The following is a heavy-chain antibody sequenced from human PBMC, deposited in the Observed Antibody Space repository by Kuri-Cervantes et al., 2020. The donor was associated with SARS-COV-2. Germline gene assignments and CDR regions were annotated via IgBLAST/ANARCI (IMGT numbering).Heavy chain of an antibody. Sequence: GGSLRLSCAASGFTFSSYAMHWVRQAPGKGLEWVAVISYDGNLKSYADSVKGRFTLSRDNSKNGLFLHMTSLRVGDTGVYYCARRDSTAIDRWGQGTLVTVSS. J-gene: IGHJ5*02. CDR2: ISYDGNLK. D-gene: IGHD5-18*01. V-gene: IGHV3-30*04. CDR1: GFTFSSYA. CDR3: ARRDSTAIDR.